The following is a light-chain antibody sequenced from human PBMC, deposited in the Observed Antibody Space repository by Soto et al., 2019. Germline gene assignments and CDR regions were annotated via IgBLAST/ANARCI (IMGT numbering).Light chain of an antibody. J-gene: IGKJ4*01. CDR3: QQYYSSPVT. CDR1: QSVLYSSNNKNY. V-gene: IGKV4-1*01. Sequence: DIVMTQSPDSLAVSLGERATINCKSSQSVLYSSNNKNYLAWYQQKPGQPPKLLIYWASTRESGVPDRFSGSGSGTDFTLTISSLQAEDVAVYYCQQYYSSPVTFGGGTKGEIK. CDR2: WAS.